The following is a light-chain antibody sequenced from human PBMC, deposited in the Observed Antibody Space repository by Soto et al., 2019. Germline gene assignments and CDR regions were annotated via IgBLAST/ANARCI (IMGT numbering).Light chain of an antibody. J-gene: IGLJ3*02. V-gene: IGLV1-44*01. CDR1: SSNIGSHP. CDR3: AAWDDSLKGWG. CDR2: STD. Sequence: QSVLTQPPSASGTPGQSVTISCSGSSSNIGSHPVDWYQHLPGMAPKLLIYSTDQRPSGITDRFSGSKSGTSASLAISGLQSEDEADYYCAAWDDSLKGWGFGGGTKRTVL.